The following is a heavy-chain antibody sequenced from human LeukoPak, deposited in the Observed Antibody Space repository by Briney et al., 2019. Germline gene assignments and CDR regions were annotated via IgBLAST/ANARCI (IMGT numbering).Heavy chain of an antibody. CDR2: ISSSGSTI. J-gene: IGHJ4*02. V-gene: IGHV3-48*04. Sequence: PGGSLRLSCAASGFTFSTYSMNWVRQAPGKGLEWVSYISSSGSTIYYADSVKGRFTISRDNAKNSLYLQMNSLRAEDTAIYYCARGAATNLWPSDYWGQGTLVTVSS. CDR1: GFTFSTYS. CDR3: ARGAATNLWPSDY. D-gene: IGHD3-10*01.